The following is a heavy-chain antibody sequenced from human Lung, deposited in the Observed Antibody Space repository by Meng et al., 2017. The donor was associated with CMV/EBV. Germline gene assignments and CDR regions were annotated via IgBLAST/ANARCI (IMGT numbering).Heavy chain of an antibody. CDR3: AKVVLLFGGAKAYFDY. J-gene: IGHJ4*01. D-gene: IGHD3-16*01. V-gene: IGHV3-30*02. CDR2: IRHDGTNK. Sequence: GGSLRLXCAASGFTFDNYGMHWVRQTPGKGLEWVAFIRHDGTNKYYGDSVKGRFTISRDNSKNTVYLQMNSLRPEETAIYYSAKVVLLFGGAKAYFDYWWQRTLVTVSS. CDR1: GFTFDNYG.